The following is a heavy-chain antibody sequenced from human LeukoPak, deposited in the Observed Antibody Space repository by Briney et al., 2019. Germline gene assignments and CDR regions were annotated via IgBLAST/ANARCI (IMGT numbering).Heavy chain of an antibody. D-gene: IGHD6-13*01. CDR1: GGSFSGYY. Sequence: PSGTLSLTCAVYGGSFSGYYWSWIRQPPGKGLEWIGEINHSGSTNYNPSLKSRVTISVDTAKNQFSLKLSSVTAADTAVYYCARGGSSWYLDYNWFDPWGQGTLVTVSS. J-gene: IGHJ5*02. CDR2: INHSGST. CDR3: ARGGSSWYLDYNWFDP. V-gene: IGHV4-34*01.